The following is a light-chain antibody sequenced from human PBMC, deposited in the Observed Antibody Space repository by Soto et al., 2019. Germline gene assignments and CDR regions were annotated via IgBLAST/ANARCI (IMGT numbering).Light chain of an antibody. Sequence: SCTGTSNEVGGYNYVSWYQQHPDTAPKLLIYDNNKRPSGIPDRFSGSKSGTSATLGITGLQTGDEADYYCGTWDSSLSAYVFGTGTKVTVL. V-gene: IGLV1-51*01. J-gene: IGLJ1*01. CDR1: SNEVGGYNY. CDR2: DNN. CDR3: GTWDSSLSAYV.